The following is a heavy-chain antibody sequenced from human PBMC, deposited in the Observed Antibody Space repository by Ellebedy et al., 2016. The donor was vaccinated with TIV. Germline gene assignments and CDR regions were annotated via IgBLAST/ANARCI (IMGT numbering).Heavy chain of an antibody. CDR3: AKAVSQQLVSSWFDP. Sequence: GGSLRLSCVASGFIFDDYAMHWVRQAPGKGLEWVSGISWNSGRIGYADSVKGRFTISRDNAKNSLYLQMNSLTAEDTALYYCAKAVSQQLVSSWFDPWGQGAQVTVSS. V-gene: IGHV3-9*01. CDR1: GFIFDDYA. J-gene: IGHJ5*02. D-gene: IGHD6-13*01. CDR2: ISWNSGRI.